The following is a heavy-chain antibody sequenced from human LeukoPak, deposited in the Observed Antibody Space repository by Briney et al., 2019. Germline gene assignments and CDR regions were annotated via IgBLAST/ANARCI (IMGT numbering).Heavy chain of an antibody. CDR2: ISSSSSYT. CDR1: GFTLTNYA. V-gene: IGHV3-11*06. D-gene: IGHD1-26*01. Sequence: GGSLRLSCAASGFTLTNYAMSWVRQAPGKGLEWVSYISSSSSYTNYADSVKGRFTISRDNAKNSLYLQMNSLRAEDTAVYYCARDALMIVGATLPDYWGQGTLVTVSS. J-gene: IGHJ4*02. CDR3: ARDALMIVGATLPDY.